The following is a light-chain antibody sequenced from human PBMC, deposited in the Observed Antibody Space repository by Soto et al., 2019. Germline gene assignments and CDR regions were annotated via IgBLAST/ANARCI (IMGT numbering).Light chain of an antibody. V-gene: IGLV1-51*01. Sequence: QSVMTQPPSVSAAPGQKVTISCSGSSPNIGGNSVSWYQQLPGTAPKLLIYDDNKRPSGIPDRFSGSKSGTSATLGITGFQTGDEAEYYCGSWDSSLSADVFGTGTKVTVL. CDR2: DDN. CDR3: GSWDSSLSADV. J-gene: IGLJ1*01. CDR1: SPNIGGNS.